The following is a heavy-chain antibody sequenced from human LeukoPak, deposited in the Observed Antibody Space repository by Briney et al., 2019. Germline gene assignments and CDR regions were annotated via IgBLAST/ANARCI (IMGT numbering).Heavy chain of an antibody. J-gene: IGHJ2*01. D-gene: IGHD6-19*01. Sequence: SETLSLTCAVSGGSISSSNWWNWVRQPPGKGLEWIGEIYHSGSTNYNPSLKSRVTISVDKSKNQFSLKLSSVTAADTAVYYCARDWSTSGWYIDSLYWYFDLWGRGTLVTVSS. V-gene: IGHV4-4*02. CDR1: GGSISSSNW. CDR2: IYHSGST. CDR3: ARDWSTSGWYIDSLYWYFDL.